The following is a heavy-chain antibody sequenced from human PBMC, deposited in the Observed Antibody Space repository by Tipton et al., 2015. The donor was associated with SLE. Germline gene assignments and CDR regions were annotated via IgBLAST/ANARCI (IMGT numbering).Heavy chain of an antibody. V-gene: IGHV4-59*08. J-gene: IGHJ4*02. Sequence: LRLSCTVSGGSISSQYWSWIRQPPGKGLEWIGYIFSSGSTNYNPSLKSRVTMSIDTSKNQFSLQLSSVTAADTAVYNCVRQPSSPGSVDYWGQGPLVTVSS. CDR2: IFSSGST. CDR3: VRQPSSPGSVDY. D-gene: IGHD3-10*01. CDR1: GGSISSQY.